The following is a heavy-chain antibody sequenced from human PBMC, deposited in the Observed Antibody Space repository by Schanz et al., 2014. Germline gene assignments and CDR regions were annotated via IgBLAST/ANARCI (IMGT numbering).Heavy chain of an antibody. CDR2: INPIGGST. CDR1: GYTFTNFF. V-gene: IGHV1-46*03. D-gene: IGHD6-13*01. CDR3: GRDGVDAAAGGNY. J-gene: IGHJ4*02. Sequence: QVQLVQSGAEVKKPGASLKISCKASGYTFTNFFLHWVRQAPGQGLEWMGIINPIGGSTTYAQKFRGAVTPTTNATTDTAYLELTSIRSEDAAVDYCGRDGVDAAAGGNYWGQGTLVTVSS.